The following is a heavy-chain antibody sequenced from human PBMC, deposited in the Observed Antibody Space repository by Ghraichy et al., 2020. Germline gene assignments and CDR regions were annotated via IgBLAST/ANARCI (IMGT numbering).Heavy chain of an antibody. Sequence: ASVKVSCKASGYTFTGYYMHWVRQAPGQGLEWMGWINPNSGGTNYAQKFQGWVTMTRDTSISTAYMELSRLRSDDTAVYYCARDSLGYSSSEDDYYYYGMDVWGQGTTVTVSS. V-gene: IGHV1-2*04. J-gene: IGHJ6*02. CDR2: INPNSGGT. D-gene: IGHD6-6*01. CDR1: GYTFTGYY. CDR3: ARDSLGYSSSEDDYYYYGMDV.